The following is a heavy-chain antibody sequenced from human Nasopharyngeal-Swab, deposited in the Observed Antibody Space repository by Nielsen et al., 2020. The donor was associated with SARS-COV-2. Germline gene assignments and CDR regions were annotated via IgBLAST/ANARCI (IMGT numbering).Heavy chain of an antibody. CDR3: AREGALVPAAMTYYFDY. CDR2: IYTSGST. Sequence: SETLSLTCTVSGGSISSGSYYWSWIRQPARKGLEWIGRIYTSGSTNYNPSLKSRVTISVDTSKNQFSLKLSSVTAADTAVYYCAREGALVPAAMTYYFDYWGQGTLVTVSS. D-gene: IGHD2-2*01. CDR1: GGSISSGSYY. V-gene: IGHV4-61*02. J-gene: IGHJ4*02.